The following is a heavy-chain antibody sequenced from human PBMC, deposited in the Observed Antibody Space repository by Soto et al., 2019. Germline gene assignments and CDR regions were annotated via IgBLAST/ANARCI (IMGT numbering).Heavy chain of an antibody. CDR2: IYHVGST. V-gene: IGHV4-4*02. D-gene: IGHD3-22*01. CDR3: ARGSYYYDSSGYYHY. J-gene: IGHJ4*02. CDR1: GGSVSSTQW. Sequence: SETLSLTCAVSGGSVSSTQWWTWVRQAPGKGLEWLGDIYHVGSTNYNPSLRSRVTISVDKSKNQFSLKLSSVTAADTAVYYCARGSYYYDSSGYYHYWGQGTLVTVSS.